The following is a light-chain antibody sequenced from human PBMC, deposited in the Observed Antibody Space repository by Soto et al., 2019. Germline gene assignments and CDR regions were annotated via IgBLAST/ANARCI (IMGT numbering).Light chain of an antibody. V-gene: IGKV1-33*01. CDR1: QDISNN. CDR2: GAY. Sequence: DIQMTQSPSSLSASVGDRVTITCQASQDISNNLNWFQQTSGKAPKLLIYGAYNLETGVPSRFTGSKSGTAFTFTITSLQPDAVGPDLCQQCYYLPPSFGGGTKVEI. J-gene: IGKJ4*01. CDR3: QQCYYLPPS.